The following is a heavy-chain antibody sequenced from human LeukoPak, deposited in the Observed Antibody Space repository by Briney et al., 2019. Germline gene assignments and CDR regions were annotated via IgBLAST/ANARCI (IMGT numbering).Heavy chain of an antibody. J-gene: IGHJ4*02. V-gene: IGHV4-39*07. CDR3: ARQHSSGWYGLRAGRYYFDY. D-gene: IGHD6-19*01. CDR1: GGSISSSSYY. CDR2: IYYSGST. Sequence: PSETLSLTCTVSGGSISSSSYYWGWIRQPPGKGLEWIGSIYYSGSTYYNPSLKSRVTISVDTSKNQFSLKLSSVTAADTAVYYCARQHSSGWYGLRAGRYYFDYWGQGTLVTVSS.